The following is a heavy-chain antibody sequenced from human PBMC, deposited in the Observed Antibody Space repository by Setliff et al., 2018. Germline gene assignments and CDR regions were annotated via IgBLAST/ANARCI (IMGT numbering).Heavy chain of an antibody. CDR3: ARDQYSSGWYGAPESYFDC. Sequence: SETLSLTCTVSGGSITSGSHYWSWIRQPAGKALEWIGHIYSRGSMNYNLSLKSRVTISVDTSKNQFSLKLSSVTAADTAFYYCARDQYSSGWYGAPESYFDCWGQGILVTVSS. CDR2: IYSRGSM. J-gene: IGHJ4*02. D-gene: IGHD6-19*01. CDR1: GGSITSGSHY. V-gene: IGHV4-61*09.